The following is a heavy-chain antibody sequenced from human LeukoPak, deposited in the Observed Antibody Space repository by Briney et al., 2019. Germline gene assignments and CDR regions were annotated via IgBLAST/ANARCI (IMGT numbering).Heavy chain of an antibody. CDR3: VRHDGMVLPV. J-gene: IGHJ4*02. CDR2: ITSKPYGEAS. V-gene: IGHV3-49*04. Sequence: GGSLRLSCTGSGFSFGDHSMSWVRQAPGKGLEWVGFITSKPYGEASHYAASVSGRFSFSRDDSKSIAYLQMNSLKTEDTAVYYCVRHDGMVLPVWGQGTLVTVSS. CDR1: GFSFGDHS. D-gene: IGHD3-3*01.